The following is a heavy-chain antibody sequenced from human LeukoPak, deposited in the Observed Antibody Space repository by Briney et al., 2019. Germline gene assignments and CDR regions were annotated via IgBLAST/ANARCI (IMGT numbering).Heavy chain of an antibody. CDR2: ISRDGRRI. CDR3: AKDLWEWELRGDFDY. J-gene: IGHJ4*02. D-gene: IGHD1-26*01. Sequence: PGGSLRLSCAASGFTFSSHAMHWVRQAPGKGLEWVAVISRDGRRIYYTDSAKGRFTISRDNSKNTLYLQMNSLRAEDTAVYYCAKDLWEWELRGDFDYWGQGTLVTVSS. V-gene: IGHV3-30*04. CDR1: GFTFSSHA.